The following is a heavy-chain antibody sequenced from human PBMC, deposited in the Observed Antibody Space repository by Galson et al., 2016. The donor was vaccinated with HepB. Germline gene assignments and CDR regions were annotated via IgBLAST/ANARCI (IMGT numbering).Heavy chain of an antibody. CDR3: ARGGYCSRGPCYPRIEYFYH. CDR1: GFTFGHYA. V-gene: IGHV3-49*03. J-gene: IGHJ1*01. Sequence: SLRLSCATSGFTFGHYALSWFRQAPGKGLEWVGFIRSTTYGGTTEYAASARGRFTISKDDSKSTAYLQMNSLNIEDTGVYYCARGGYCSRGPCYPRIEYFYHWGRGILVTVSS. D-gene: IGHD2-15*01. CDR2: IRSTTYGGTT.